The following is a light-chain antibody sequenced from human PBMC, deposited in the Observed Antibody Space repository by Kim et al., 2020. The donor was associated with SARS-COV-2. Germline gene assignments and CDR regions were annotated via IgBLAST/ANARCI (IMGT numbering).Light chain of an antibody. J-gene: IGKJ1*01. V-gene: IGKV1-5*01. CDR1: QSISGW. Sequence: GDRVTITCRASQSISGWLAWYQQKPSPAPKLLIYDASSLQSGVPSPFICSGSVPAFTLTIIRLQPDDFATYFFHPSHRHPWTFG. CDR2: DAS. CDR3: HPSHRHPWT.